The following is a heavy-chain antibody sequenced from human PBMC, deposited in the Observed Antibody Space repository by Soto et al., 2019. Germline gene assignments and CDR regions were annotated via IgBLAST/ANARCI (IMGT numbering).Heavy chain of an antibody. CDR1: GVSISSGGYS. V-gene: IGHV4-30-2*01. D-gene: IGHD5-12*01. J-gene: IGHJ4*02. CDR2: IYHSGST. CDR3: AAGGGLPRYY. Sequence: PSETLSLTSAVSGVSISSGGYSWSWIRQPPGKGLEWIGYIYHSGSTYYNPPLKSRVTISVDRSKNQFSLKLSSVTAADTAVYYCAAGGGLPRYYWGQGTLVTVSS.